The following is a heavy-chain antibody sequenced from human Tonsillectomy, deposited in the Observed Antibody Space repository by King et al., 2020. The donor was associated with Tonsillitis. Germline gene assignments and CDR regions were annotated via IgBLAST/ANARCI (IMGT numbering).Heavy chain of an antibody. CDR3: ATGRDDFPD. D-gene: IGHD3-3*01. Sequence: LVESGGGLVKPGGSLRLSCAASGFTLSDYYMSWIRQAPGKRLEWISYISSSGGDISYAVSVKGRFTISRDNAENSLSLQMNSLRAEDTAMYYCATGRDDFPDWGQGTLVTVSS. CDR2: ISSSGGDI. V-gene: IGHV3-11*01. J-gene: IGHJ4*02. CDR1: GFTLSDYY.